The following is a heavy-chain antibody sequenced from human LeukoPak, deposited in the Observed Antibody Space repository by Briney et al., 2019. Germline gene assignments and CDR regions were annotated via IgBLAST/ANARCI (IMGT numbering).Heavy chain of an antibody. D-gene: IGHD3-10*01. CDR2: INHSGST. Sequence: PSETLSLTCAVYGGSFSGYYWSWIRQPPGKGLEWIGEINHSGSTNYNPSLKSRVTISVDTSKNQFSLKLSSVTAADTAVYYCARGAGGYGSGSYPNYYYYYMDVWGKGTTDTVSS. V-gene: IGHV4-34*01. CDR1: GGSFSGYY. CDR3: ARGAGGYGSGSYPNYYYYYMDV. J-gene: IGHJ6*03.